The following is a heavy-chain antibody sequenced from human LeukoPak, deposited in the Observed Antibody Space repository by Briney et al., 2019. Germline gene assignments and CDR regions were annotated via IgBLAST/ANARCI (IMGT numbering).Heavy chain of an antibody. CDR3: AKELSGVGYYYYYYMDV. CDR1: GFTFSSYG. D-gene: IGHD3-10*01. CDR2: IWYDGSNK. V-gene: IGHV3-33*06. J-gene: IGHJ6*03. Sequence: PGGSLRLSCAASGFTFSSYGMHWVRQAPGKGLEWVAVIWYDGSNKYYADSVKGRFTISRDNSKNTLYLQMNSLRAEDTAVYYCAKELSGVGYYYYYYMDVWGKGTTVTVSS.